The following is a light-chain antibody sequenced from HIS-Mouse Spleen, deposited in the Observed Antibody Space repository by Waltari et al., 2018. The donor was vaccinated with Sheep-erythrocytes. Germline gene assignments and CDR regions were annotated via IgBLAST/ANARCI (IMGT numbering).Light chain of an antibody. V-gene: IGLV1-40*01. J-gene: IGLJ2*01. CDR2: GNS. Sequence: QSVLTQPPSVSGAPGQRVPISCPGSSPTIGAGYAVHWYQQLPGTAPKLLIYGNSNRPSGVPDRFSGSKSGTSASLAITGLQAEDEADYYCQSYDSSLSGVVFGGGTKLTVL. CDR3: QSYDSSLSGVV. CDR1: SPTIGAGYA.